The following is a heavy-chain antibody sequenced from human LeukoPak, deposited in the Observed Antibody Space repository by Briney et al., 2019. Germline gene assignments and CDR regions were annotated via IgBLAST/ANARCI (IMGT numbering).Heavy chain of an antibody. J-gene: IGHJ5*02. V-gene: IGHV4-34*01. CDR3: ARAYYGSGSFGARWFDP. Sequence: PSETLSLTCAVYGGSFSGYYWSWIRQPPGKGLEWIGEINHSGSTNYNPSLKSRVTISVDTSKNQFSLKLSSVTAADTAVYYCARAYYGSGSFGARWFDPWGQGTLVTVSS. CDR2: INHSGST. CDR1: GGSFSGYY. D-gene: IGHD3-10*01.